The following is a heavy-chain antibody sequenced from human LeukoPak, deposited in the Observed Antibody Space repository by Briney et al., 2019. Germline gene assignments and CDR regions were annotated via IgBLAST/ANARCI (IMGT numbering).Heavy chain of an antibody. J-gene: IGHJ4*02. CDR3: ASLYSSSFDY. D-gene: IGHD6-6*01. V-gene: IGHV3-21*01. Sequence: GGSLRLSCAASGFTFSSYTVNWIRQAPGKGLEWISSISGSSYYIYYADLVRGRFTISRDNAKNSAYLQMNSLRAEDTAVYYCASLYSSSFDYWGQGTLVTVSS. CDR1: GFTFSSYT. CDR2: ISGSSYYI.